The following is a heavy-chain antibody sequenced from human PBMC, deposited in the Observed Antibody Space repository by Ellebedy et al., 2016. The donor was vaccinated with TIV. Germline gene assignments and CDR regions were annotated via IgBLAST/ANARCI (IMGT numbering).Heavy chain of an antibody. Sequence: GGSLRLXXVASGLTLSTDYMNWARQAPGKGPEWLSYINSRNTIFYADSVKGRFTISRDNAKNSLYLQMNSLRAEDTAVYYCARGRSHAFDIWGQGTMVTVSS. CDR1: GLTLSTDY. J-gene: IGHJ3*02. CDR3: ARGRSHAFDI. CDR2: INSRNTI. V-gene: IGHV3-69-1*02.